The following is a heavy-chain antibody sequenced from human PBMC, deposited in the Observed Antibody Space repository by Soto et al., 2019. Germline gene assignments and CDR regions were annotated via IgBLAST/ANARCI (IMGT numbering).Heavy chain of an antibody. CDR2: MNPNSGNT. CDR3: ARGRRHGSGIRCRELFRYYYYYMDV. Sequence: QVQLVQSGAEVKKPGASVKVSCKASGYTFTSYDINWVRQATGQGLEWMGWMNPNSGNTGYAQKFQGRVTMTRNTSISTAYMALSSLRSEDTAVYYCARGRRHGSGIRCRELFRYYYYYMDVWGKGTTVTVSS. J-gene: IGHJ6*03. D-gene: IGHD3-10*01. CDR1: GYTFTSYD. V-gene: IGHV1-8*01.